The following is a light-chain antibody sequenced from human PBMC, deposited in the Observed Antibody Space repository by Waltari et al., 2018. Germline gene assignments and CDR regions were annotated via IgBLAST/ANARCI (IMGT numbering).Light chain of an antibody. CDR1: QTIGRH. CDR3: QQYNNWPPGT. J-gene: IGKJ1*01. CDR2: GAS. Sequence: ETVVTPSPAPPSVSPGERAPLSGKTSQTIGRHLAGYQQKPGQAPRLVIYGASIRATGIPARFSGSGSETEFALTISGLQSEDFAVYYCQQYNNWPPGTFGQGTKVEI. V-gene: IGKV3-15*01.